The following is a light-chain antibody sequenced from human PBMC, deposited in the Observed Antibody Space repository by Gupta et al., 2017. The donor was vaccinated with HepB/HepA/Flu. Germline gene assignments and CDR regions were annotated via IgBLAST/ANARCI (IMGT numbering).Light chain of an antibody. CDR1: TSHIGSNP. CDR2: AND. Sequence: HSVLTQPPSASAIPGQRVTIPCYWSTSHIGSNPVNWYRQVPGPAPKFLILANDQRPSGFPDRFSGSESGTSGSLAISGRQSDDEGEYYCASWDDSLRGLLFGGGTKLTVL. V-gene: IGLV1-44*01. CDR3: ASWDDSLRGLL. J-gene: IGLJ3*02.